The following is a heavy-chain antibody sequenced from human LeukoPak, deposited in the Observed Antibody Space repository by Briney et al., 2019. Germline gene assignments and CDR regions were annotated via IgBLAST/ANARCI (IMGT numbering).Heavy chain of an antibody. J-gene: IGHJ6*03. Sequence: GGFLRLSCAASGFTFSSYAMSWVRQAPGKGLEWVSAISGSGGSTYYADSVKGRFTISRDNSKNTLYLQMNSLRAEDTAVYYCAKGVKTAHVYYMDVWGKGTTVTVSS. V-gene: IGHV3-23*01. D-gene: IGHD3-3*01. CDR1: GFTFSSYA. CDR2: ISGSGGST. CDR3: AKGVKTAHVYYMDV.